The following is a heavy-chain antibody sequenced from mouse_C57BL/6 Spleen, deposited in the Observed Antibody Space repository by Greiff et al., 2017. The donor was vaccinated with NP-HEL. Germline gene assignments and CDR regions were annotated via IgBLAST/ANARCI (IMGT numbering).Heavy chain of an antibody. CDR3: ARLDYGNSYYFDY. CDR1: GYTFTSYW. V-gene: IGHV1-69*01. Sequence: QVQLQQPGAELVMPGASVKLSCKASGYTFTSYWMHWVKQRPGQGLEWIGEIDPSDSYTNYNQKFKGKSTLTVDKSSSTAYMQLSSLTSEDSAVYYCARLDYGNSYYFDYWGQGTTLTVSS. J-gene: IGHJ2*01. CDR2: IDPSDSYT. D-gene: IGHD2-1*01.